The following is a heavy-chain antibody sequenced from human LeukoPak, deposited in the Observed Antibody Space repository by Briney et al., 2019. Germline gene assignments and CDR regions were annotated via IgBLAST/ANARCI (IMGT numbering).Heavy chain of an antibody. D-gene: IGHD6-6*01. CDR3: ASNIWEYSSSSSGMDV. J-gene: IGHJ6*02. CDR1: GVTFSSYA. CDR2: IIPILGIA. Sequence: SVKVSCKASGVTFSSYAISWVRQAPGQGLEWMGRIIPILGIANYAQKFQGRVTITADKSTSTAYMELSSLRSEDTAVYYCASNIWEYSSSSSGMDVWGQGTTVTVSS. V-gene: IGHV1-69*04.